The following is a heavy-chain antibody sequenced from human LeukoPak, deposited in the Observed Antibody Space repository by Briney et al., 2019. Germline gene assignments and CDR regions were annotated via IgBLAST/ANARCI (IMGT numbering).Heavy chain of an antibody. J-gene: IGHJ4*02. CDR1: GGTFSSYA. CDR3: ARDHCSGGSCSFDY. Sequence: SVKVSCKASGGTFSSYAISWVRQAPGQGLEWMGGIIPIFGTANYAQKFQGRVTITADESTSTAYMELSSLRSEDTAVYYCARDHCSGGSCSFDYWGQGTLVTASS. V-gene: IGHV1-69*01. D-gene: IGHD2-15*01. CDR2: IIPIFGTA.